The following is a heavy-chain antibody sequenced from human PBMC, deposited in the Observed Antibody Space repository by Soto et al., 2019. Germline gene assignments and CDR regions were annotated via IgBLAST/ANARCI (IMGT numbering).Heavy chain of an antibody. J-gene: IGHJ5*02. CDR2: ISGSGGTT. V-gene: IGHV3-23*01. D-gene: IGHD3-22*01. CDR3: AKFSGSSYYDSSGYT. Sequence: GGSLRLSCAASGFTFSSYAMSWVRQAPGKGLEWVSAISGSGGTTYYADSVKGRFTISRDNSKNTLYLQMNSLRAEDTAVYYCAKFSGSSYYDSSGYTWGQGPLVTVSS. CDR1: GFTFSSYA.